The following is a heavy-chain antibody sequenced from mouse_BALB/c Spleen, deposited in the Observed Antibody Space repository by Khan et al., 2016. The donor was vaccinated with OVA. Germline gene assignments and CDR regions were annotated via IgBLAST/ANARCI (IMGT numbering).Heavy chain of an antibody. V-gene: IGHV3-2*02. CDR2: ISYSGST. CDR3: ARGNYYGYAIDY. D-gene: IGHD1-1*01. Sequence: EVQLQESGPGLVKPSQSLSLTCTVTGYSITSNYAWNWIRQFPGNKLEWMGYISYSGSTSYNQSLKSRISITRDTSKYQFFLQLSSVTTEDTATNDCARGNYYGYAIDYWGQGTSVTVAS. J-gene: IGHJ4*01. CDR1: GYSITSNYA.